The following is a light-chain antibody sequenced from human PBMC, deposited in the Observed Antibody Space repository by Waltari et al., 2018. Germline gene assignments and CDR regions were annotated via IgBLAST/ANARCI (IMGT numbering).Light chain of an antibody. Sequence: EIVMAQSPATLSVSTGERATLSCRASQSVSSNLAWYQQNPGQAPRLLIYGASTRATGIPARFSGSGSGTEFTLTISSLQSEDFAVYYCQQYDNWPRTFGQGTKVEIK. CDR3: QQYDNWPRT. CDR2: GAS. J-gene: IGKJ1*01. V-gene: IGKV3-15*01. CDR1: QSVSSN.